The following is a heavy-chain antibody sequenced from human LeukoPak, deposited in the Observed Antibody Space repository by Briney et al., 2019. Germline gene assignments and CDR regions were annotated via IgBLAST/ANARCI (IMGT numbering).Heavy chain of an antibody. J-gene: IGHJ4*02. V-gene: IGHV1-46*01. CDR1: GYTFTSYY. D-gene: IGHD3-22*01. Sequence: ASVKVSCKASGYTFTSYYMHWVRQAPGQGLEWMGIINPSGGSTSYAQKFQGRVTMTRDTSTSTVYMELSSLRPEDTAVYYCARDGYYYDSSGYYLDYWGQGTLVTVSS. CDR3: ARDGYYYDSSGYYLDY. CDR2: INPSGGST.